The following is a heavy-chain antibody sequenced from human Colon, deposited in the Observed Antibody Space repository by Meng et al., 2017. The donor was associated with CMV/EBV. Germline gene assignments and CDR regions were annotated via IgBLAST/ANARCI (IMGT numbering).Heavy chain of an antibody. Sequence: GESLKISCVASGFAFHEFAMNWVRRTPDKALEWVSKISFDGSDHYYTPSVEGRFTVSRDNSEKTLYLQMTSLRPEDTGIYFCAGFWGSDYWGQGTQVTVSS. CDR1: GFAFHEFA. CDR3: AGFWGSDY. V-gene: IGHV3-30*04. J-gene: IGHJ4*02. CDR2: ISFDGSDH. D-gene: IGHD7-27*01.